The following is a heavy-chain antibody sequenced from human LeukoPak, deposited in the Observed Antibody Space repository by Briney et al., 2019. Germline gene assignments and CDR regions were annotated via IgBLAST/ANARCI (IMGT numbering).Heavy chain of an antibody. V-gene: IGHV4-59*01. CDR2: IYYSGST. D-gene: IGHD3-22*01. CDR1: GGSISSYY. CDR3: ARDGYYYDSSGYYRLFDY. J-gene: IGHJ4*02. Sequence: SETLSLTCTVSGGSISSYYWSWIRQPPGKGLEWIGYIYYSGSTNYNPSLKSRVTISVDTSKSQFSLKLCSVTAADTAVYYCARDGYYYDSSGYYRLFDYWGQGTLVTVSS.